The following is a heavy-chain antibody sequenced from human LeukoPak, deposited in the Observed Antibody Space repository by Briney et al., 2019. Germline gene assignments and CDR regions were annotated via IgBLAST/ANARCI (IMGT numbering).Heavy chain of an antibody. J-gene: IGHJ4*02. V-gene: IGHV3-53*05. D-gene: IGHD3-3*01. CDR2: IYIGDST. CDR1: GLTVSSNY. CDR3: TNTYYAFWSGSF. Sequence: PGGSLRLSCAASGLTVSSNYMSWVRQAPGKGLEWVSVIYIGDSTYYADSVKGRFTISRDNSKNTVYLQMNSLRAEDTAVYYCTNTYYAFWSGSFWGQGTLVTVSS.